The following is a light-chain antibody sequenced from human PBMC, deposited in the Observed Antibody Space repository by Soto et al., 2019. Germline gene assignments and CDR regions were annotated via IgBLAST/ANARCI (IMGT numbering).Light chain of an antibody. V-gene: IGKV1-5*03. CDR2: KAS. CDR1: QSISSW. CDR3: QQYSSLYT. J-gene: IGKJ2*01. Sequence: DIQMTQSPSTLSASVGDRVTITCRASQSISSWLAWYQQKPGKAPKLLLYKASSLESGVPSRFSGSGSGTEFTLTISSLQPDDFATYYCQQYSSLYTFGQGTKLEIK.